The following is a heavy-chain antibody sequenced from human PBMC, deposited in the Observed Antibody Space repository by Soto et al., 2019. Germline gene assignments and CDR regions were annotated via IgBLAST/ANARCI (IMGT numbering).Heavy chain of an antibody. V-gene: IGHV5-51*01. CDR2: IYPDDSDT. CDR1: GYSFTNYW. Sequence: ESLKISCKGSGYSFTNYWIGWVRQMPGKGLEWMGIIYPDDSDTTYSPSFQGQVAISADKSINTAYLQWSSLKASDTAMYYCARLPRLGYGMDVWGQGTTVTVSS. J-gene: IGHJ6*02. CDR3: ARLPRLGYGMDV.